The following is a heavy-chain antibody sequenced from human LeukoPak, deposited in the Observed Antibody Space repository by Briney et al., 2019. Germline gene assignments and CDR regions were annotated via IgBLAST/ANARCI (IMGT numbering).Heavy chain of an antibody. V-gene: IGHV3-7*05. D-gene: IGHD6-13*01. CDR1: GFTFSNYW. Sequence: GGSLRLSCTASGFTFSNYWMSWVRQTTEKGLEWVANIKQDGSEKVYVDSVKGRFTISRDNAQSSLYLQMNSLRAEDTAVYYCARDPYSSSWSYGMDVWGQGTTVTVSS. CDR3: ARDPYSSSWSYGMDV. CDR2: IKQDGSEK. J-gene: IGHJ6*02.